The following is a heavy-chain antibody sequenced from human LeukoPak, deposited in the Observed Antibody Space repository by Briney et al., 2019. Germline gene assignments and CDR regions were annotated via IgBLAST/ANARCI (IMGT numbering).Heavy chain of an antibody. V-gene: IGHV3-30*02. CDR2: IRNDGSDK. J-gene: IGHJ4*02. CDR3: TKDRAYGQFLWGNDY. D-gene: IGHD2-21*01. Sequence: HPGGSLRLSCAASGFIFSTYGMHWVRQAPGKGLEWVAFIRNDGSDKYYGVSVKGRFTISRDNSKNTMYLQMNSLRPEDTALYYCTKDRAYGQFLWGNDYWGQGTLVTVSS. CDR1: GFIFSTYG.